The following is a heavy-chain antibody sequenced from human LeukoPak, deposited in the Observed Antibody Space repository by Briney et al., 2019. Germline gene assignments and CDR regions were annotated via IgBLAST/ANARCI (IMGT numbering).Heavy chain of an antibody. V-gene: IGHV3-23*01. CDR3: AREAPDIVGATNAFDI. D-gene: IGHD1-26*01. CDR2: ISGSSGST. J-gene: IGHJ3*02. CDR1: GFTFSSYA. Sequence: GGSLRLSCAASGFTFSSYAMTWVRQAPGKGLEWVSAISGSSGSTYYADSVEGRFTISRDNSKNTLYLQMNSLRAEDTAVYYCAREAPDIVGATNAFDIWGQGTMVTVSS.